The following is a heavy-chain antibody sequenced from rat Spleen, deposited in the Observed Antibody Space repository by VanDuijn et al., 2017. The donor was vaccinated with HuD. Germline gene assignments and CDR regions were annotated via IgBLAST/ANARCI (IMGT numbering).Heavy chain of an antibody. J-gene: IGHJ2*01. CDR2: ISYEGSST. Sequence: EVQLVESDGGLVQPGRSLKLSCAASGFTFSDYYMAWVRQAPKKGLEWVASISYEGSSTYYGDSVKGRFTISRDNAKSTLYLQMNSLRSEDTATYYCARHDGSPWGQGVMVTVSS. V-gene: IGHV5-22*01. D-gene: IGHD1-7*01. CDR1: GFTFSDYY. CDR3: ARHDGSP.